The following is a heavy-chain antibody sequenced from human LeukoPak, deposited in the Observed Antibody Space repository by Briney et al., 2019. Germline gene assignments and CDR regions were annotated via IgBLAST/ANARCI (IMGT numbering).Heavy chain of an antibody. CDR2: IYYTGRT. CDR3: ATTLYCDSSSCYDAFDI. D-gene: IGHD2-2*01. Sequence: PSETLSLTCTVSGGSISSSSYYWAWIRQTPGTGLEWIGSIYYTGRTYYNPSLKSRVTMSVETSKNQFSLKLSSVTAGDTAVYYCATTLYCDSSSCYDAFDIWGLGTKVTVSS. J-gene: IGHJ3*02. CDR1: GGSISSSSYY. V-gene: IGHV4-39*01.